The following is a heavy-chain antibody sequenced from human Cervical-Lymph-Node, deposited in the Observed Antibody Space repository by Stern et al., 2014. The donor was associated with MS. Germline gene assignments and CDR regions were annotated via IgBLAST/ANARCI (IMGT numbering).Heavy chain of an antibody. CDR1: GFTFSNAW. D-gene: IGHD4-17*01. J-gene: IGHJ3*02. Sequence: EVQLEESGGGLVKPGGSLRVSCAASGFTFSNAWVSWVRQAPGKGLEWVGRIKSKTDGGTTDYAAPVRGRFTISRDDSENTMYLQMSSLKSEDTAVYYCATEGAVPVTYAFDIWGQGTLVTVSS. CDR3: ATEGAVPVTYAFDI. V-gene: IGHV3-15*01. CDR2: IKSKTDGGTT.